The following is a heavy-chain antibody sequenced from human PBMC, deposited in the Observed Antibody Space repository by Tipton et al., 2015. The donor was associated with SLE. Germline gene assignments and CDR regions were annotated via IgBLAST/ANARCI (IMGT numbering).Heavy chain of an antibody. D-gene: IGHD2-21*01. Sequence: TLSLTCTVSGVSISTNSHYWGWIRQPPGKGLEWVGSIYYSGSTYYNPSLKSRVTISLDTSKNQFSLKLNSVTAADTAVYYCARGGDPDYFDYWGQGTLVTVSS. J-gene: IGHJ4*02. CDR3: ARGGDPDYFDY. V-gene: IGHV4-39*07. CDR1: GVSISTNSHY. CDR2: IYYSGST.